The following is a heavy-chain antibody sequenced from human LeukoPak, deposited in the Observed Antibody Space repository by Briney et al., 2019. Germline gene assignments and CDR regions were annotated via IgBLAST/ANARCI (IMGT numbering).Heavy chain of an antibody. CDR2: INPSGGST. Sequence: GASVKVSCKASGYTFTSYYMHWVRQAPGQGLEWMGIINPSGGSTSYAQKFQGRVTMTRDTSTSTVYMELSGLRSEDTAVYYCARGSVPYYGSGSYHTNDYWGQGTLVTVSS. CDR3: ARGSVPYYGSGSYHTNDY. V-gene: IGHV1-46*01. CDR1: GYTFTSYY. D-gene: IGHD3-10*01. J-gene: IGHJ4*02.